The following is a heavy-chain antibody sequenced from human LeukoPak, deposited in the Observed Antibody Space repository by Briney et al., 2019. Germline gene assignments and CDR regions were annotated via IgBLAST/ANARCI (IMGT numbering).Heavy chain of an antibody. J-gene: IGHJ4*02. Sequence: ASVKVSCKASGYTFTGYYMHWVRQAPGQGLEWMGWINPNSGGTKYAQKFQGRVTMTRDTSISTLYLELSRLTSDDTAVYFCARGTMHLDYWGQGTLVTVSS. D-gene: IGHD5-24*01. CDR1: GYTFTGYY. CDR3: ARGTMHLDY. CDR2: INPNSGGT. V-gene: IGHV1-2*02.